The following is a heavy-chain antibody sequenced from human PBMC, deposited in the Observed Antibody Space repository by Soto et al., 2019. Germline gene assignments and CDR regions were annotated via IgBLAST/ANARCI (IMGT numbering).Heavy chain of an antibody. V-gene: IGHV2-5*01. CDR1: GFSLSTSGVG. D-gene: IGHD3-22*01. J-gene: IGHJ3*02. Sequence: SGPTLVNPTQTLTLTCTFSGFSLSTSGVGVGWIRQPPGKALEWLALIYWNDDKRYSPSLKSRLTITKDTSKNQVVITMTNMDPVDTATYYCAHSRSYYYDSSGYYSLNDAFDIWGQGTMVTVSS. CDR3: AHSRSYYYDSSGYYSLNDAFDI. CDR2: IYWNDDK.